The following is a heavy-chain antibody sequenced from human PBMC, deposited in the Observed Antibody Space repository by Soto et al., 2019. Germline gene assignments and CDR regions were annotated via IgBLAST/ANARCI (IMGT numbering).Heavy chain of an antibody. CDR3: ARQRGGLVTREVATPNDY. J-gene: IGHJ4*02. CDR1: GFTFSRYA. CDR2: ISPDGVHM. D-gene: IGHD3-9*01. V-gene: IGHV3-21*02. Sequence: EVQLVESGGGLVKPGGSLRLSCVASGFTFSRYAMNWVRQAPGKGLEWLSSISPDGVHMYYADSVKGRFTISRDNAKNSLYLQMNSLRAEDTAVYYCARQRGGLVTREVATPNDYWGQGILVTVAS.